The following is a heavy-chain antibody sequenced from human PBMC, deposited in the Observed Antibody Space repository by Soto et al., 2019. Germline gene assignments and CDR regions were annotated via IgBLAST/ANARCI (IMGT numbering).Heavy chain of an antibody. CDR3: ARSGQRNWFDP. J-gene: IGHJ5*02. CDR2: INAYNGNT. V-gene: IGHV1-18*01. D-gene: IGHD1-1*01. Sequence: APVKVSCKASGYSFTTYGISWVRQAPGQGLEWMGWINAYNGNTNYAQNLQGRVTMTTDTSTSTAYMELRSLRSDDTAVYYCARSGQRNWFDPWGQGTLVTVSS. CDR1: GYSFTTYG.